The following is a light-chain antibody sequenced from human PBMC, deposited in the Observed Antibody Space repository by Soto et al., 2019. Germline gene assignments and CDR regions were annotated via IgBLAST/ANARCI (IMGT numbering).Light chain of an antibody. J-gene: IGKJ5*01. CDR2: GAS. V-gene: IGKV3-15*01. CDR3: HHYNSWPIT. CDR1: QSVSSN. Sequence: EIVMTQSPDTLSVSPGERATLSCRASQSVSSNLAWYQQKPGQAPRLLIYGASTRATGFPARFSGSGSGTEFTLTISSLQSEDFAVYYCHHYNSWPITFGQGTRLEIK.